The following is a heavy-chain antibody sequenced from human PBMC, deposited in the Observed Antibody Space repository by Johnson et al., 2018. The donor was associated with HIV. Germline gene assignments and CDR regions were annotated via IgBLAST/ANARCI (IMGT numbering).Heavy chain of an antibody. D-gene: IGHD6-13*01. CDR1: GFTFSSYG. J-gene: IGHJ3*02. CDR2: ISYDGYNK. V-gene: IGHV3-30*03. CDR3: ARDGVYSSPHDAFDI. Sequence: QVQLVESGGGVVQPGRSLRLSCAASGFTFSSYGMHWVRQAPGKGLEWVAVISYDGYNKYYAESVKGRFTISRDNSKNTLYLQMNSLRAEDTAVYYCARDGVYSSPHDAFDIWGQGTMVTVSP.